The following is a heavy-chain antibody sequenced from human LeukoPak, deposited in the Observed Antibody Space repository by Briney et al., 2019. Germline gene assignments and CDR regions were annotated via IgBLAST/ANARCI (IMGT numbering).Heavy chain of an antibody. CDR3: ARQDSFYYGSGRPGY. D-gene: IGHD3-10*01. CDR1: GDSVSSNSHY. CDR2: IYYGANT. V-gene: IGHV4-39*01. J-gene: IGHJ4*02. Sequence: PSETLSLTCNVSGDSVSSNSHYWGWLRQPPGKGLEWIVSIYYGANTYYNPSVKSRVTISVDTSKNQFSLNLSSVTAADTAVYYCARQDSFYYGSGRPGYWGQGTQVTVSS.